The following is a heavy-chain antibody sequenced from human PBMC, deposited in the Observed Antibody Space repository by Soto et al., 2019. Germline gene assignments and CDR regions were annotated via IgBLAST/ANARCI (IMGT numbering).Heavy chain of an antibody. Sequence: SETLSLTCTVSGGSIRSYYWSWIRQPPGKGLEWIGYIYYSGSTNYNPSLKSRVTISVDTSKNQFSLKLSSVTAADTAVYYCARNQMATIGRGPRLYGMDVWGQGTTVTVSS. J-gene: IGHJ6*02. CDR3: ARNQMATIGRGPRLYGMDV. V-gene: IGHV4-59*01. D-gene: IGHD5-12*01. CDR2: IYYSGST. CDR1: GGSIRSYY.